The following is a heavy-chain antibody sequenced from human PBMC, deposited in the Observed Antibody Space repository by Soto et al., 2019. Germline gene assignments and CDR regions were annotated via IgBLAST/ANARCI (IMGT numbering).Heavy chain of an antibody. Sequence: PGGSLRLSCAASGFTFSSYAMHWVRQAPGKGLEWVAVISYDGSNKYYADSVKGRFTISRDNSKNTLYLQMNSLRAEDTAVYYCAREKEYYDILTGYPLGYWGQGT. CDR2: ISYDGSNK. CDR1: GFTFSSYA. CDR3: AREKEYYDILTGYPLGY. D-gene: IGHD3-9*01. V-gene: IGHV3-30-3*01. J-gene: IGHJ4*02.